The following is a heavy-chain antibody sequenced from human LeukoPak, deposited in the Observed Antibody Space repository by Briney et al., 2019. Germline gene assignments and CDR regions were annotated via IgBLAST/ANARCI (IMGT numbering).Heavy chain of an antibody. Sequence: ASVKVSCKASGDTFTSYDINWVRQATGQGLEWMGWMNPNSGNTGYAQKFQGRVTMTRNTSISTAYMELSSLRSGDTAVYYCARGFTMVRGVISRSWGQGTLVTVSS. J-gene: IGHJ5*02. V-gene: IGHV1-8*01. CDR3: ARGFTMVRGVISRS. CDR1: GDTFTSYD. CDR2: MNPNSGNT. D-gene: IGHD3-10*01.